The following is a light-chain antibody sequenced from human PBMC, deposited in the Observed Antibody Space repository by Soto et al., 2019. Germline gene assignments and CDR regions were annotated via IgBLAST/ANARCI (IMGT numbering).Light chain of an antibody. V-gene: IGKV2-28*01. J-gene: IGKJ4*01. CDR3: MQALQTPVT. CDR1: QSLLHSNGYNY. CDR2: LGS. Sequence: DIVMTPSPLSLPVTPGEPASISCRSSQSLLHSNGYNYLDWYLQKPGQSPQLLIYLGSNRASGVPDRFSGSGSGTDFTLKISRVEAEDVGVYYCMQALQTPVTLGGGTKVDIK.